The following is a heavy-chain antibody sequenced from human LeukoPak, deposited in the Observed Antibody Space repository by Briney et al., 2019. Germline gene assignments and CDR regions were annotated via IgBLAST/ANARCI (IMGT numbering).Heavy chain of an antibody. J-gene: IGHJ4*02. CDR3: ARNGNWNDERAVPDYDFDF. V-gene: IGHV1-69*13. CDR2: IIPIFGTA. D-gene: IGHD1-1*01. CDR1: GGTFSSYT. Sequence: ASEKVSCKASGGTFSSYTISWVRQEPGQGLEWMGGIIPIFGTANSAQKFQGIVTITADESTSTAYMELRSLRSDDTAVYYSARNGNWNDERAVPDYDFDFWGQGTLVTVSS.